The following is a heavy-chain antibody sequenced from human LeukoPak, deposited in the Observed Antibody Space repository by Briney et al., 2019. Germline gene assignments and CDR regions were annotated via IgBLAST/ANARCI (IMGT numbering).Heavy chain of an antibody. CDR2: IFYSGST. J-gene: IGHJ4*02. CDR3: ARQGVGATDF. CDR1: GVSINSYGYY. Sequence: PSETLSLTCSVSGVSINSYGYYWAWIRQPPGKRPEWIGGIFYSGSTHYNPSLQSRITISADTSKGQFSLKLSSVTAADTAVYYCARQGVGATDFWGQGSLVTVSS. D-gene: IGHD1-26*01. V-gene: IGHV4-39*01.